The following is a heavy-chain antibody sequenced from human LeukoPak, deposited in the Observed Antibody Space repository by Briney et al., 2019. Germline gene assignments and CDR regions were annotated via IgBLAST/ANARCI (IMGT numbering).Heavy chain of an antibody. V-gene: IGHV3-30*04. CDR1: RFTFSSYA. CDR2: ISYDGSNK. Sequence: GGSLRLSRAASRFTFSSYAMHWVRQAPGKGLEWVAVISYDGSNKYYADSVKGRFTISRDNSKNTLYLQMNSLRAEDTAVYYCARPSRRHYYDSSGYWAAEYFQHWGQGTLVTVSS. J-gene: IGHJ1*01. D-gene: IGHD3-22*01. CDR3: ARPSRRHYYDSSGYWAAEYFQH.